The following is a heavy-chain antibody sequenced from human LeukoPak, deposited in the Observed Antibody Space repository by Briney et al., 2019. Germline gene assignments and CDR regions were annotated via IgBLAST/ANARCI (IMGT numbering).Heavy chain of an antibody. CDR2: ISHSQTT. V-gene: IGHV4-39*01. Sequence: SETLSLTCSVSGGSISSSSYYWGWIRQPPGKGLEWVGSISHSQTTYYNPSLKSRVTISVDISMNQFSLRLSSVTAADTAVYYCGSSSQHNYYYYSLDVWGKGTTVTVSS. CDR3: GSSSQHNYYYYSLDV. J-gene: IGHJ6*04. CDR1: GGSISSSSYY. D-gene: IGHD6-13*01.